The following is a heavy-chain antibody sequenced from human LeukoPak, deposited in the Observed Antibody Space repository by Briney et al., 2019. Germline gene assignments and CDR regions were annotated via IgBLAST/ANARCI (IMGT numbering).Heavy chain of an antibody. CDR1: GYSISSGYY. CDR2: IYHSGST. CDR3: ARGVAGSSGLLYYFDY. J-gene: IGHJ4*02. V-gene: IGHV4-38-2*02. Sequence: SETLSLTCTVSGYSISSGYYWGWIRQPPGKGLEWIGSIYHSGSTYYNPSLNSRVTISVDTSKNQFSLNLSSVTAADTAVYYCARGVAGSSGLLYYFDYWGQGALVIVSS. D-gene: IGHD6-25*01.